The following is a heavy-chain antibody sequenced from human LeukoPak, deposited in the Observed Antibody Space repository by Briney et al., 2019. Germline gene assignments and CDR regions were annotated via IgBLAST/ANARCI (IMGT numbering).Heavy chain of an antibody. CDR2: IKSKTDGGTT. V-gene: IGHV3-15*01. J-gene: IGHJ4*02. Sequence: GGSLRLYCAASGFTFSNAWMSWVRQAPGKGLEWVGRIKSKTDGGTTDYAAPVKGRFTISRDDSKNTLYLQMNSLKTEDTAVYYCTTDGTYYGSGSYSYWGQGTLVTVSS. D-gene: IGHD3-10*01. CDR3: TTDGTYYGSGSYSY. CDR1: GFTFSNAW.